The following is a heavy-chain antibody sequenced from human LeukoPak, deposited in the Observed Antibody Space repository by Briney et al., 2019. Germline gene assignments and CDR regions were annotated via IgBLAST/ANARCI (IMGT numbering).Heavy chain of an antibody. CDR3: ARFAAAGRNWFDP. Sequence: SQTLSLTCAVSGGSISSGGYSWSWIRQPPGKGLEWIGYIYHSGSTYYNPSLKSRVTISVDRSKNQFSLKLSSVTAADTAVYCCARFAAAGRNWFDPWGQGTLVTVSS. CDR1: GGSISSGGYS. CDR2: IYHSGST. V-gene: IGHV4-30-2*01. D-gene: IGHD6-13*01. J-gene: IGHJ5*02.